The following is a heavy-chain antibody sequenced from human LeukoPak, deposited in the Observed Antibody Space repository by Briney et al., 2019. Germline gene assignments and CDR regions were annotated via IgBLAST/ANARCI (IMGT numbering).Heavy chain of an antibody. CDR3: ARDKQHSYGRYFDH. Sequence: PSETLSLTCTVSGGSISAYHWNWIRKSPEKGLEWIGYMQSTGNSNYNPSLKSRVTMSVDMSRNQIVLNLSSLTPADTAVYFCARDKQHSYGRYFDHWGQGILVTVSS. D-gene: IGHD5-18*01. V-gene: IGHV4-59*01. CDR2: MQSTGNS. CDR1: GGSISAYH. J-gene: IGHJ4*02.